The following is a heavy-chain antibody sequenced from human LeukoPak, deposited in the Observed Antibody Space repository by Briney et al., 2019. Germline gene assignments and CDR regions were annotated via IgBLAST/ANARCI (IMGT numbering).Heavy chain of an antibody. V-gene: IGHV3-69-1*01. J-gene: IGHJ4*02. Sequence: GESLKISCAASGFTFSAYNMNWVRQAPGKGLEWVSLISSSSYIHYADSVKGRFTISRDNAKNSLYLQMNSLRAGDTAVYYCARGTVTMVDYWGQGTLVTVSS. CDR3: ARGTVTMVDY. CDR2: ISSSSYI. D-gene: IGHD3-10*01. CDR1: GFTFSAYN.